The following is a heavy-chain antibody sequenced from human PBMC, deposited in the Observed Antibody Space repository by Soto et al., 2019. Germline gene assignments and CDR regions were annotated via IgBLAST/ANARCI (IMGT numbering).Heavy chain of an antibody. CDR2: IYPGDSDT. D-gene: IGHD3-10*01. V-gene: IGHV5-51*01. CDR3: ARLRLLWFGELLYSYNYYGMDV. Sequence: PGESLKISCKGSGYSFTSYWIGWVRQMPGKGLEWMGIIYPGDSDTRYSPSFQGQVTISADKSISTAYLQWSSLKASDTAMYYCARLRLLWFGELLYSYNYYGMDVWGQGTTVTVSS. CDR1: GYSFTSYW. J-gene: IGHJ6*02.